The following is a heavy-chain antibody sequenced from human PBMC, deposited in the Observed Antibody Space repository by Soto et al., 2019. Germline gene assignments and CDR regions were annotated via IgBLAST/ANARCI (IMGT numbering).Heavy chain of an antibody. D-gene: IGHD4-17*01. CDR1: GFSLTTSGVG. V-gene: IGHV2-5*02. Sequence: QITLKESGPTLVKPTQTLTLTCTFSGFSLTTSGVGVGWIRQPPGKALEWLALIYWDDDKRYSPSLKSRLIIATDTTKNQVVLTETIMDPAHKATYFCAHRTTTVTWWFDPWGKGTMVTVSS. J-gene: IGHJ5*02. CDR2: IYWDDDK. CDR3: AHRTTTVTWWFDP.